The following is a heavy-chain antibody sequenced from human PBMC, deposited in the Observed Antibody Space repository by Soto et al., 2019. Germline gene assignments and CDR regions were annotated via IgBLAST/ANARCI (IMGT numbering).Heavy chain of an antibody. CDR1: GFTFNNFW. Sequence: EVQLVESGGGLVQPGGSLRLSCAASGFTFNNFWMYWVRQTPEKGLVWVSGINSDGTTTIYADSVKGRFTISRDNAKNTLCLQMNSLTVEDTAIYYCVRDIRWGQGTLVTVSS. CDR3: VRDIR. V-gene: IGHV3-74*01. CDR2: INSDGTTT. J-gene: IGHJ4*02.